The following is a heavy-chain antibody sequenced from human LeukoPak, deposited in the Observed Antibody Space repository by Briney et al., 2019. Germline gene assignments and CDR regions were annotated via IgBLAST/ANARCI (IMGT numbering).Heavy chain of an antibody. Sequence: GGSLRLSCAAFGFTFSSYWMHWVRQAPGKGLVWVSRINSDGSSTNYAESVKGRFTISRDNAKNTLYLQMNSLRAEDTAVYYCARDIGVASRLDYWGQGTLVTVSS. V-gene: IGHV3-74*01. CDR1: GFTFSSYW. D-gene: IGHD3-3*01. CDR3: ARDIGVASRLDY. CDR2: INSDGSST. J-gene: IGHJ4*02.